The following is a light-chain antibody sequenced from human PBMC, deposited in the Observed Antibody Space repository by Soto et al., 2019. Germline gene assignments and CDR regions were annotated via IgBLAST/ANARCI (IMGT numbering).Light chain of an antibody. V-gene: IGLV2-14*01. CDR2: GVS. CDR3: SSYSISTAYL. J-gene: IGLJ1*01. CDR1: SSDVGGYDY. Sequence: QSVLTQPASVSGSPGQSIAISCTGTSSDVGGYDYVSWYQLHPGKAPKLMVFGVSNRPSGVSYRFSGSKSGNTASLTISGLQAEDKADYFCSSYSISTAYLFGTGTKVTVL.